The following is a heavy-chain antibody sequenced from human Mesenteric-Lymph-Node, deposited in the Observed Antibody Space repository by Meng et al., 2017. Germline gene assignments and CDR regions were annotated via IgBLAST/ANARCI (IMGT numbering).Heavy chain of an antibody. Sequence: GESLKISCKGSGYSFTSYWIGWVRQMPGKGLEWMGIIYPGDSDTRYSPSFQGQVTISADKSISTAYLQWSSLKASDTAMYYCARHSRNYYYGSGSYGNFDYWDQGTLVTVSS. CDR3: ARHSRNYYYGSGSYGNFDY. CDR2: IYPGDSDT. V-gene: IGHV5-51*01. J-gene: IGHJ4*02. CDR1: GYSFTSYW. D-gene: IGHD3-10*01.